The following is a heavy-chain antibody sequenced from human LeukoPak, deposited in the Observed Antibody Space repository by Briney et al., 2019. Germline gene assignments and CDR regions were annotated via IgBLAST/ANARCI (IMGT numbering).Heavy chain of an antibody. CDR3: ARDVGEYCSSTNCYASHY. Sequence: ASVKVSCKAPGYTFTSYDINWVRQAPGQGLEWMGWINPNSGGTNYAQKFQGRVTMTRDTSISTAYMELSRLRSDDTAVYYCARDVGEYCSSTNCYASHYWGQGTLVTVSS. D-gene: IGHD2-2*01. V-gene: IGHV1-2*02. CDR1: GYTFTSYD. J-gene: IGHJ4*02. CDR2: INPNSGGT.